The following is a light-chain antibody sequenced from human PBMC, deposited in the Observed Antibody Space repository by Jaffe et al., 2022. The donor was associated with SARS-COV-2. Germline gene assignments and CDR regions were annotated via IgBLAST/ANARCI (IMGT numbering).Light chain of an antibody. Sequence: QSVLTQPPSASGTPGQRVTISCSGSRSNIGSNYVYWYQQFPGTAPKLLIYRSNQRSSGVPDRFSGSKSGTSASLAISGLRSEDEADYYCAAWDDSLSGPVFGGGTKLTVL. J-gene: IGLJ3*02. V-gene: IGLV1-47*01. CDR3: AAWDDSLSGPV. CDR1: RSNIGSNY. CDR2: RSN.